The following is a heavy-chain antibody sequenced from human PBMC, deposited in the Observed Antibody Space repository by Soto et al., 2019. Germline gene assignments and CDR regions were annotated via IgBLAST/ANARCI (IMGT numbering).Heavy chain of an antibody. D-gene: IGHD5-12*01. V-gene: IGHV3-33*01. J-gene: IGHJ4*02. CDR3: ARDRVRWLQFPPDY. CDR1: GFTFSSYG. CDR2: IWYDGSNK. Sequence: QVQLVESGGGVVQPGRSLRLSCAASGFTFSSYGMHWVRQAPGKGLEWVAVIWYDGSNKYYADSVKGRFTISRDNSKNALYLQRNSLSAEDTAVYYCARDRVRWLQFPPDYWGQGSLVTVSS.